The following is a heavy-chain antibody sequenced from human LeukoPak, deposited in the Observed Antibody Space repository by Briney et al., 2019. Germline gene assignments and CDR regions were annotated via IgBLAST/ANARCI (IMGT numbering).Heavy chain of an antibody. J-gene: IGHJ4*02. CDR3: ARHELGGYGTVDY. D-gene: IGHD5-12*01. V-gene: IGHV4-39*01. CDR1: DDSISSSSYY. CDR2: ISYSETT. Sequence: SETLSLTCTVSDDSISSSSYYWGWIRQPPGKGLEWIGSISYSETTYYHPSLKSRVTISVDTSKNQFSLKLSYVTAADTAVYYCARHELGGYGTVDYWGQGTLVTVSS.